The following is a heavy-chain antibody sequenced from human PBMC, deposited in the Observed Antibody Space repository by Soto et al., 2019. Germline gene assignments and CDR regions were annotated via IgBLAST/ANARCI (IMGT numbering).Heavy chain of an antibody. CDR3: ARGVATIGP. CDR2: IYYSGST. J-gene: IGHJ5*02. V-gene: IGHV4-59*01. Sequence: QVQLQESGPRLVKPSETLSLTCTVSGDSISSYYWSWIRQPPGKGLGCIGYIYYSGSTNYNPSLMSRVTISVDTPKNQFSLKLTSVTAADTAVYYCARGVATIGPWGQGTLVTVSS. D-gene: IGHD5-12*01. CDR1: GDSISSYY.